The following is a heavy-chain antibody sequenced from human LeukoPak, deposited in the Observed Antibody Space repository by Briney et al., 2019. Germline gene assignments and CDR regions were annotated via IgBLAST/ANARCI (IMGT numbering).Heavy chain of an antibody. CDR1: GFTFSSYG. J-gene: IGHJ6*02. Sequence: PGRSLRLSCAASGFTFSSYGMHWVRQAPGKGLEWVAVISYDGSNKYYADSVKGRFTISRDNSKNTLYLQMNSLRAEDTAVYYCAKDLLLGYCSSTSCLSHCYGMDVWGQGTTVTVSS. CDR3: AKDLLLGYCSSTSCLSHCYGMDV. CDR2: ISYDGSNK. V-gene: IGHV3-30*18. D-gene: IGHD2-2*01.